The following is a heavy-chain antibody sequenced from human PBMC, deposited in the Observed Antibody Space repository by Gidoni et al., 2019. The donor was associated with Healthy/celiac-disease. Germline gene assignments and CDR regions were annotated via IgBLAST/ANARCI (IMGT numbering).Heavy chain of an antibody. CDR2: IYYSGST. D-gene: IGHD5-12*01. CDR1: GGSISSSSYY. CDR3: ARREMATMGFYFDGTYYFDY. V-gene: IGHV4-39*01. Sequence: QLQLQESGPGLVKPSETLSLTCTVSGGSISSSSYYWGWIRQPPGKGLEWIGSIYYSGSTYYNPSLKSRVTISVDTSKNQFSLKLSSVTAADTAVYYCARREMATMGFYFDGTYYFDYWGQGTLVTVSS. J-gene: IGHJ4*02.